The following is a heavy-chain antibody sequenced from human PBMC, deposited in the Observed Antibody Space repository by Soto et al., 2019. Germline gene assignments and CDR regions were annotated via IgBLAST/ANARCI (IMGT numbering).Heavy chain of an antibody. J-gene: IGHJ6*02. Sequence: ASVKVSCKASGYTFTGYYMHWVRQAPGQGLEWMGWINPNSGGTNYAQKFQGWVTMTRDTSISTAYMELSRLRSDDTAVYYCARDGGDYYDSSGYYYYYYGMDVWGQGTTVTVSS. D-gene: IGHD3-22*01. CDR3: ARDGGDYYDSSGYYYYYYGMDV. CDR2: INPNSGGT. CDR1: GYTFTGYY. V-gene: IGHV1-2*04.